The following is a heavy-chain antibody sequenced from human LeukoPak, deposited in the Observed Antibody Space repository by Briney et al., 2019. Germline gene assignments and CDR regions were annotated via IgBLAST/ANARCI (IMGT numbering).Heavy chain of an antibody. CDR1: GFTFSSHA. V-gene: IGHV3-30*04. CDR3: AKERISPAGTYDY. J-gene: IGHJ4*02. D-gene: IGHD6-13*01. Sequence: GGSLRLSCAASGFTFSSHAMHWVRQAPGKGLEWVAIISFDGSNKDYADSIKGRFTVSRDNSKNTLYLQMNSLRTEDTAVYFCAKERISPAGTYDYWGQGTLVTVSS. CDR2: ISFDGSNK.